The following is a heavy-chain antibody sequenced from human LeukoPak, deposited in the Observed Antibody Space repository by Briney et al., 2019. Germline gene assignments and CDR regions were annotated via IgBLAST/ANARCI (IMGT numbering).Heavy chain of an antibody. Sequence: PGGSLRLSCAASGFTFSSYGMHWVRQAPGKGLEWVAVIWYDGSNKYYADSVKGRFTISRDNSKNTLYLQMNSLRAEDTAVYYCARDKDIVVVPAAITPDVWGKGTTVTVSS. J-gene: IGHJ6*04. CDR1: GFTFSSYG. D-gene: IGHD2-2*01. CDR2: IWYDGSNK. V-gene: IGHV3-33*01. CDR3: ARDKDIVVVPAAITPDV.